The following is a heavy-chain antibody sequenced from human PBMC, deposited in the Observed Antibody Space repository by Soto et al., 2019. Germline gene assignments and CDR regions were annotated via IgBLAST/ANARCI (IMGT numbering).Heavy chain of an antibody. J-gene: IGHJ6*02. CDR1: GFTFTSSA. CDR3: AADTGSSSSHYYYGMDV. V-gene: IGHV1-58*01. CDR2: IVVGSGNT. D-gene: IGHD6-6*01. Sequence: SVKVSCTASGFTFTSSAVQWVRQARGQRLEWIGWIVVGSGNTNYAQKFQERVTITRDMSTSTAYMELSSLRSEDTAVYYCAADTGSSSSHYYYGMDVWGQGTTVTVSS.